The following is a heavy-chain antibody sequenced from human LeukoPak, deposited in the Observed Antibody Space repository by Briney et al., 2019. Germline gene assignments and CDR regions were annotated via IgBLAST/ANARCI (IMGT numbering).Heavy chain of an antibody. V-gene: IGHV1-18*01. D-gene: IGHD3-22*01. J-gene: IGHJ4*02. Sequence: ASVKVSCKASGYTFTSYGISWVRQAPGQGLEWMGWISAYNGNTDYAQKLQGRVTMTTDTSTSTAYMELRSLRSDDTAVYYCASGYYDSSGYYYFDYWGQGTLVTVSS. CDR2: ISAYNGNT. CDR3: ASGYYDSSGYYYFDY. CDR1: GYTFTSYG.